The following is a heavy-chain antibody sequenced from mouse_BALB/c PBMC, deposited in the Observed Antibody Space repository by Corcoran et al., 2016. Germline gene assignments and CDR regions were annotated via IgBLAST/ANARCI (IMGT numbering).Heavy chain of an antibody. CDR2: INPNNGGT. D-gene: IGHD2-14*01. J-gene: IGHJ1*01. V-gene: IGHV1-26*01. Sequence: EVQLQQSGPELVKPGASVKMSCKASGYTFTDYYIKWVKQSHGKRLEWIGDINPNNGGTSYNQKFKGKATLTVDKSSSTAYMQLNSLTSEDSAVYYCASVRSGYFDVWGAGTTVTVSS. CDR3: ASVRSGYFDV. CDR1: GYTFTDYY.